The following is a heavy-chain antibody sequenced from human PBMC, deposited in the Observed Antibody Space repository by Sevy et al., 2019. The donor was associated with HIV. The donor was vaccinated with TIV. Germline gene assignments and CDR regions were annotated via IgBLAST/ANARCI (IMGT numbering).Heavy chain of an antibody. CDR2: ISITGGST. V-gene: IGHV3-23*01. CDR3: AKDRVSGTYYTGDFDY. J-gene: IGHJ4*02. CDR1: GFTFSIYA. D-gene: IGHD3-10*01. Sequence: GGSLRLSSAASGFTFSIYAMSWVRQAPGKGLEWVSVISITGGSTYYADSVKGRFTISRDNSKNTLYLQMNTLRAEDTAVYYCAKDRVSGTYYTGDFDYWGQGTLVTVSS.